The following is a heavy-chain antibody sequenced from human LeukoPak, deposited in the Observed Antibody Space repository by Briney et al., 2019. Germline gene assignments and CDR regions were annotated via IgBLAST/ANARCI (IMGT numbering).Heavy chain of an antibody. CDR1: GFTFSSYA. V-gene: IGHV3-30*04. D-gene: IGHD4-23*01. CDR3: ARGARKGDDYGGFFDY. CDR2: ISYDGSYK. J-gene: IGHJ4*02. Sequence: GGSLRLSCAASGFTFSSYAMHWVRQAPGKGLEWVAVISYDGSYKDYADSVKGRFTVARDNSKSTLYLQMNSLRAEDTAVYYCARGARKGDDYGGFFDYWGQGTLVTVSS.